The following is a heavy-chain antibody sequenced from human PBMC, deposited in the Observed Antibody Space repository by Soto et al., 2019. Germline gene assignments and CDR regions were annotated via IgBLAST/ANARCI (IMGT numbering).Heavy chain of an antibody. CDR2: LNPSADTT. V-gene: IGHV1-46*01. CDR1: GYYFTNYF. J-gene: IGHJ4*02. Sequence: QVQLVQSGAEVNKPGASVKVSCKTSGYYFTNYFIHWVRQAPGQGLEWMGILNPSADTTNYAQKFQGRVTVTSDTSTSTVYMELRSLRSEDTAVYFCAREYGGSRVFDYWGQGTLVTVSS. D-gene: IGHD1-26*01. CDR3: AREYGGSRVFDY.